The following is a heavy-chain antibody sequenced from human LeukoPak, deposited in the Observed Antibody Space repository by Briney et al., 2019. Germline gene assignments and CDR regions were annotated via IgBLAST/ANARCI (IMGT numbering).Heavy chain of an antibody. CDR3: ARDQRGMRGVGATRISFDY. Sequence: SETLSLTCTVSGGSISSSSHYWGWIRQPPGKGLEWIGSISNSGSTYYNPSLKSRVTISVDTSNNQFSLKLSSVTTADTAVYYCARDQRGMRGVGATRISFDYWGQGVLVTVSS. V-gene: IGHV4-39*07. CDR2: ISNSGST. J-gene: IGHJ4*02. D-gene: IGHD1-26*01. CDR1: GGSISSSSHY.